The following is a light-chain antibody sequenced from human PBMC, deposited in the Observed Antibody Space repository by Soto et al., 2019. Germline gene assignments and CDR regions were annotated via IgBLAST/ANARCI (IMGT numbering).Light chain of an antibody. CDR3: QQRNNWPPWT. V-gene: IGKV3D-20*02. J-gene: IGKJ1*01. CDR2: DTS. CDR1: QSVPNSR. Sequence: EIVLTQSPVTLSLSPVEIATLSCSASQSVPNSRLAWYQQKPGQAPSLVISDTSIRATGIPDRFSGSGSGTDFTLTISSLEPEDFAVYYCQQRNNWPPWTFGQGTKVDIK.